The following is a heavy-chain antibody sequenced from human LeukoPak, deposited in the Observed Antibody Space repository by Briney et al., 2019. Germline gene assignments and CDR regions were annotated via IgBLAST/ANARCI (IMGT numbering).Heavy chain of an antibody. Sequence: ASVKVSCKASGYTFTSYGINWVRQAPGQGLEWMGWISAYNGDTNYAQKLQGRVTMTTDTSTSTAYMELRSLRSEDTAVYYCARSVHYDILTGYSYYFDYWGQGTLVTVSS. CDR1: GYTFTSYG. J-gene: IGHJ4*02. CDR3: ARSVHYDILTGYSYYFDY. V-gene: IGHV1-18*01. D-gene: IGHD3-9*01. CDR2: ISAYNGDT.